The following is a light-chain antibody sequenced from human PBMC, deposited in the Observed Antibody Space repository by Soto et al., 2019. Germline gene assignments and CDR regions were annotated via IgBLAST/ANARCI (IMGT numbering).Light chain of an antibody. V-gene: IGKV1-5*03. CDR1: QTISSW. CDR3: QHYNSYSDA. Sequence: DIPMTQSPSTLSGSVGDRVTITCRASQTISSWLAWYQQKPGKAPKLLIYKASTLKSGVPSRFSGSGAGTEFTLTISSLQPEDFATYYCQHYNSYSDAFGQGTKVEL. J-gene: IGKJ1*01. CDR2: KAS.